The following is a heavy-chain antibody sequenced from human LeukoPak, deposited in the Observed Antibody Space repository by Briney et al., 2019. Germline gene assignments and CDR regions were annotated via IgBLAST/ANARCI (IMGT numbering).Heavy chain of an antibody. CDR3: AKESPYCGSTTCRFYYFDY. Sequence: GGSLRLSCAASGFTFSSYAMSWVRQAPGKGLEWVSAISSNAGSTYYAASVKGRFTVSRDNAKNTLFLQMDGLRAEDTAVYYCAKESPYCGSTTCRFYYFDYWGQGTLVTVSS. J-gene: IGHJ4*02. CDR1: GFTFSSYA. CDR2: ISSNAGST. V-gene: IGHV3-23*01. D-gene: IGHD2-2*01.